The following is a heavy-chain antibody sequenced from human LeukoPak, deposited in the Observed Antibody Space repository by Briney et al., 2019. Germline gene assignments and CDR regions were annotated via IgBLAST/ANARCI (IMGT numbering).Heavy chain of an antibody. CDR3: ARALGYSPLFY. J-gene: IGHJ4*02. CDR2: ISAYNGNT. D-gene: IGHD6-13*01. Sequence: ASVKVSCKASGYTFTSYGISWVRQAPGQGLEWMGWISAYNGNTNNAQKLQGKATMTTDTSTSTAYMELRSLRSDDTAMYYCARALGYSPLFYWGQRTQVTVSS. CDR1: GYTFTSYG. V-gene: IGHV1-18*01.